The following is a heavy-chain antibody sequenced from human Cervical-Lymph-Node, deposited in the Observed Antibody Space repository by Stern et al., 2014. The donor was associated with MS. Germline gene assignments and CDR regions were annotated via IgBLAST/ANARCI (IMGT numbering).Heavy chain of an antibody. D-gene: IGHD2/OR15-2a*01. V-gene: IGHV4-4*02. Sequence: VQLQESGPGLVKPSGTLSLTCAVSGGSVSSTNWWSWVRQSPGKGLEWIGKIYHSGASNYRPSLRSRVSISLDNSKNHLSLHLTSVTAADTAVYYCARERQQYCNSEGCSYWYFDLWGRGTLVTVSS. CDR1: GGSVSSTNW. CDR2: IYHSGAS. CDR3: ARERQQYCNSEGCSYWYFDL. J-gene: IGHJ2*01.